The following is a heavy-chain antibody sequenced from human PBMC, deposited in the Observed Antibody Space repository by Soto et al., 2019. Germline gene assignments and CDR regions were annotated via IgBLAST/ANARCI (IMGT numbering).Heavy chain of an antibody. V-gene: IGHV3-7*01. CDR3: ARDDAGPIQYYYYGMDV. J-gene: IGHJ6*02. CDR1: GFTFSSYW. CDR2: IKQDGSEK. D-gene: IGHD2-2*02. Sequence: GGSLRLSCAASGFTFSSYWMSWVRQAPGKGLEWVANIKQDGSEKYYVDSVKGRFTISRDNAKNSLYLQMNSLRAEDTAAYYCARDDAGPIQYYYYGMDVWGQGTTVTVSS.